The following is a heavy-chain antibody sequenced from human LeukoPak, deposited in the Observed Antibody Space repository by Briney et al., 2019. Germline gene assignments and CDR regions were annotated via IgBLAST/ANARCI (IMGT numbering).Heavy chain of an antibody. Sequence: GGSLRLSCAASGFTFDDYAMHWVRQAPGKGLEWVSGISWNSGSIGYADSVKGRFTISRDNAKNSLYLQMNSLRAEDTAVYYCARGGYSSSSSYYNWFDPWGQGTLVTVSS. CDR1: GFTFDDYA. J-gene: IGHJ5*02. CDR3: ARGGYSSSSSYYNWFDP. V-gene: IGHV3-9*01. CDR2: ISWNSGSI. D-gene: IGHD6-13*01.